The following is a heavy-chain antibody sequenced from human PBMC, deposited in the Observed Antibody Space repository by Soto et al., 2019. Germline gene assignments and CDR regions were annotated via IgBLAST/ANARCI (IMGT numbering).Heavy chain of an antibody. CDR1: GGSISSGGYY. CDR2: IYYSGST. V-gene: IGHV4-31*03. CDR3: ARGFLRSIPARGIRPDAFDI. D-gene: IGHD6-6*01. Sequence: QVRLQESGQGLVKPSQTLSLTCTVSGGSISSGGYYWSWIRQHPGKGLEWIGYIYYSGSTYYNPSLKSRVTISVDTSKNQFSLKLSSVTAADTAVYYCARGFLRSIPARGIRPDAFDIWRQGTMVTVSS. J-gene: IGHJ3*02.